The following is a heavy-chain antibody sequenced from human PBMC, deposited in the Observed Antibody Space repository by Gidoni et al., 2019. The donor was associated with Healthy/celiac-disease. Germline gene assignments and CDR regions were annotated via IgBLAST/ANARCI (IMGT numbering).Heavy chain of an antibody. CDR1: GFTFSSSR. V-gene: IGHV3-21*01. CDR2: ISSSSSYI. CDR3: ARDYQFITMVRGRNDPGNYYYYGMDV. J-gene: IGHJ6*02. D-gene: IGHD3-10*01. Sequence: EVQLVESGGGLVKPGGSLRLSCAASGFTFSSSRMNWVRQAPGKWLEWVSSISSSSSYIYYADSVKGRFTISRDNAKNSLYLQMNSLRAEDTAVYYCARDYQFITMVRGRNDPGNYYYYGMDVWGQGTTVTVSS.